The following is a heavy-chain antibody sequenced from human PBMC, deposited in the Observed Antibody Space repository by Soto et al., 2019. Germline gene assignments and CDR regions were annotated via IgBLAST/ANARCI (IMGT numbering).Heavy chain of an antibody. J-gene: IGHJ6*01. CDR2: INPIGGKT. Sequence: ASVKVSCKTSGYTFTAYAVHWVRQAPGQGLEWVGVINPIGGKTNYAQNFQGRVTMTRDKSTSTVYMEVSSLRSEDTAVYDCAIAQSKNIGWIDGFYDRG. CDR1: GYTFTAYA. D-gene: IGHD2-2*03. CDR3: AIAQSKNIGWIDGFYD. V-gene: IGHV1-46*01.